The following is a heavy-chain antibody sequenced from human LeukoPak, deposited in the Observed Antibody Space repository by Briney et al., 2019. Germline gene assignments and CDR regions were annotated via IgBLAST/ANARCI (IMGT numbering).Heavy chain of an antibody. CDR3: ARRFGTTTVAYDAFDI. D-gene: IGHD4-23*01. CDR2: IYYSGST. CDR1: GGSISSYY. V-gene: IGHV4-59*08. J-gene: IGHJ3*02. Sequence: PSETLSLTCTVSGGSISSYYWSWIRQPPGKGLEWIGYIYYSGSTNYNPSLKSRVTISVDTSKNQFSLKLSSVTAADTAVYYYARRFGTTTVAYDAFDIWGQGTMVTVSS.